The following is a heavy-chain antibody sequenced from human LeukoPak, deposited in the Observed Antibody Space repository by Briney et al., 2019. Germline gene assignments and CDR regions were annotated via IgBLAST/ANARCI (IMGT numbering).Heavy chain of an antibody. D-gene: IGHD3-10*01. Sequence: GGSLRLSCVASGFNFTYAWMSWVRQAPGKGLQWVGHIRSETDGATTDYAAAVQGRFTISRDDSKKMLYLEMNNLKTEDTAVYYCTTDLNQRLKRFGNAFDNWGQGTPVTVSS. V-gene: IGHV3-15*01. CDR1: GFNFTYAW. CDR3: TTDLNQRLKRFGNAFDN. CDR2: IRSETDGATT. J-gene: IGHJ4*02.